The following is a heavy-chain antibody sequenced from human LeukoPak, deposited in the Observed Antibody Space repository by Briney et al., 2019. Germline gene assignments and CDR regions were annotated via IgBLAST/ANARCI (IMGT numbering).Heavy chain of an antibody. V-gene: IGHV3-7*01. CDR3: ARDPYDSPDYFDY. Sequence: PGGSLRLSCAASGFTFSSYWMSWVRQAPGKGLEWVANIKQDGSEKYYVDSVKGRFTISRDNAKNSLYLQMNSLRAEDTAVYYCARDPYDSPDYFDYWGQGTLVTVSS. J-gene: IGHJ4*02. CDR1: GFTFSSYW. D-gene: IGHD3-22*01. CDR2: IKQDGSEK.